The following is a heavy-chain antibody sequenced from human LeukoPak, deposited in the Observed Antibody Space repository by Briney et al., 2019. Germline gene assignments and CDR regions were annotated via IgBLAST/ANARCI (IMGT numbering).Heavy chain of an antibody. Sequence: GGSLRLSCAASGFTFSSYSMNWVRQAPGKGLEWVSSISSSSSYIYYADSVKGRFTISRDNAKNSLYLQMNSLRAEDTAVYYCARYDCSGGSRYDYYYGMDVWGQGTTVTVSS. D-gene: IGHD2-15*01. CDR2: ISSSSSYI. J-gene: IGHJ6*02. CDR3: ARYDCSGGSRYDYYYGMDV. CDR1: GFTFSSYS. V-gene: IGHV3-21*01.